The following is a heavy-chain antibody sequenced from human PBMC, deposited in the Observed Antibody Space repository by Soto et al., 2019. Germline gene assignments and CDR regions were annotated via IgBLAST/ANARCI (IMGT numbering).Heavy chain of an antibody. Sequence: SETLSLTCAVYGGSFSGYYWSWIRQPPGKGLEWIGEINHSGSTNYNPSLKSRVTISVDTSKNQFSLKLSSVTAADTAVYYCARGRRWWPQNYYYYGMHVWGQGTTATVYS. V-gene: IGHV4-34*01. CDR2: INHSGST. D-gene: IGHD2-15*01. CDR3: ARGRRWWPQNYYYYGMHV. J-gene: IGHJ6*02. CDR1: GGSFSGYY.